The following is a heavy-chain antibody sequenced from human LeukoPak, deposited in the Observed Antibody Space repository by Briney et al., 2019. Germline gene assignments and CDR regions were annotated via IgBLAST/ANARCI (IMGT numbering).Heavy chain of an antibody. Sequence: ASVKVSCKASGGTFGSYAISWVRQAPGQGLEWMGGIIPIFGTANYAQKFQGRVTITTDESTSTAYMELSSLRSEDTAVYYCARAIAAADNYYYYYMDVWGKGTTVIVSS. D-gene: IGHD6-13*01. V-gene: IGHV1-69*05. CDR1: GGTFGSYA. J-gene: IGHJ6*03. CDR3: ARAIAAADNYYYYYMDV. CDR2: IIPIFGTA.